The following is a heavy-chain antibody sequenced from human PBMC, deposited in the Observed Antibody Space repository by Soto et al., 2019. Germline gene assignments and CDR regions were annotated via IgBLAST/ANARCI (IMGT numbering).Heavy chain of an antibody. J-gene: IGHJ4*02. CDR2: INTYSDRT. CDR3: ARDYTGRGYFDL. CDR1: GYTFINYG. D-gene: IGHD2-8*02. Sequence: QVQLVQSGAEMKNPGASVKVSCKASGYTFINYGITWVRQAPGQGLEWLGWINTYSDRTNYAQEFQGRVSMTTEKSTSTVYRELRSLRSGDTALYYCARDYTGRGYFDLWGQGSLVTVSS. V-gene: IGHV1-18*04.